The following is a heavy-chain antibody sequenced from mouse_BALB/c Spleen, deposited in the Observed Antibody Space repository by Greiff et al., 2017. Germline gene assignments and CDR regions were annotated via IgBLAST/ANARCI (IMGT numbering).Heavy chain of an antibody. J-gene: IGHJ3*01. V-gene: IGHV1S22*01. D-gene: IGHD2-4*01. Sequence: LKQPGSELVRPGASVKLSCKASGYTFTSYWMHWVKQRHGQGLEWIGNIYPGSGSTNYDEKFKSKGTLTVDTSSSTAYMHLSSLTSEDSAVYYCTSFDYGFAYWGQGTLVTVSA. CDR2: IYPGSGST. CDR3: TSFDYGFAY. CDR1: GYTFTSYW.